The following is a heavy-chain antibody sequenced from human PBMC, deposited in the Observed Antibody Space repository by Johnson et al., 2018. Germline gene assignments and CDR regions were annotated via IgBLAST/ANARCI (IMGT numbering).Heavy chain of an antibody. Sequence: QVQLVQSGGGVVQPGRSLRLSCAASGFTFSSYGMHWVRQAPGKGLEWVAVIWYDGSNNYYADSVKGRFTISRDNSKNTLYLQRNSLRAEEPAVYYCARGDGSYCCNGMDVWGQGTTVTVSS. J-gene: IGHJ6*02. D-gene: IGHD1-26*01. CDR3: ARGDGSYCCNGMDV. V-gene: IGHV3-33*01. CDR1: GFTFSSYG. CDR2: IWYDGSNN.